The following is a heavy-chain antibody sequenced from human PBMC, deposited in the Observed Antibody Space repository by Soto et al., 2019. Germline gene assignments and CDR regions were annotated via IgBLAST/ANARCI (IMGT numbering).Heavy chain of an antibody. D-gene: IGHD6-19*01. J-gene: IGHJ1*01. CDR1: GGSISSYY. CDR3: ARRGYSSGWYYFQH. V-gene: IGHV4-59*08. CDR2: IYYSGST. Sequence: PSETLSLTCTVSGGSISSYYWSWIRQPPGKGLEWIGYIYYSGSTNYNPSLKSRVTISVDTSKNQFSLKLSSVTAADTAVYYCARRGYSSGWYYFQHWGQGTLVTVSS.